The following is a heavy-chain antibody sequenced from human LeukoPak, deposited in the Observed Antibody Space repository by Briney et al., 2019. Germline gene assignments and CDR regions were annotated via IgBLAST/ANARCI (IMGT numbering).Heavy chain of an antibody. Sequence: SETLSLTCTVSGASINGYYWSWIRQPPGKGLEWIGYIFYSASTNYNPSLKSRVTISVDTSKNQFSLELSSVTPADTAVYYCARVRYYDSSGYHPFDFGYWGQGTLVTVSS. J-gene: IGHJ4*02. V-gene: IGHV4-59*01. CDR2: IFYSAST. CDR3: ARVRYYDSSGYHPFDFGY. D-gene: IGHD3-22*01. CDR1: GASINGYY.